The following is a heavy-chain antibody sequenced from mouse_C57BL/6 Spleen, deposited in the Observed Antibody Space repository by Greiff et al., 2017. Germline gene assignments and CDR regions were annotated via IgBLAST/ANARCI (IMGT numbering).Heavy chain of an antibody. D-gene: IGHD2-1*01. V-gene: IGHV1-61*01. Sequence: QVQLQQSGAELVRPGSSVKLSCTASGFTFTSYWMDWVQQTPGQGLEWIGNICPTGSETHYNQNFKDKATLTVDKTSSTSYMQLSSLTSEDSAVYYCARRDYGNYVGAMDYWGQGTSVTVSS. J-gene: IGHJ4*01. CDR2: ICPTGSET. CDR3: ARRDYGNYVGAMDY. CDR1: GFTFTSYW.